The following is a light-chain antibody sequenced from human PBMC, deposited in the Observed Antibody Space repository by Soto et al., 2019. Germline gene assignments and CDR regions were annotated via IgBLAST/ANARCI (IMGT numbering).Light chain of an antibody. CDR2: KAS. CDR3: QQYSSYWT. CDR1: QSISSW. Sequence: DIQMTQSPSTLSASVGDIVTITCRSSQSISSWLAWYQQKPGKAPKLLIYKASSLESGVPSRFSGSGSGTEFTLTISSLQPEDFATYYCQQYSSYWTFGQGTKVDIK. J-gene: IGKJ1*01. V-gene: IGKV1-5*03.